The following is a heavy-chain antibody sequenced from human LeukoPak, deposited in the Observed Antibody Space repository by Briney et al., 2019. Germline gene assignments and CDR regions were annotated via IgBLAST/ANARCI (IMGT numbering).Heavy chain of an antibody. V-gene: IGHV1-18*01. J-gene: IGHJ4*02. D-gene: IGHD3-9*01. CDR1: GYTFTSYG. CDR2: ISAYNGNT. Sequence: ASVKVSCKASGYTFTSYGISWVRQAPGQGPEWMGWISAYNGNTNYAQKLQGRVTMATDTSTSTAYMELRSLRSDDTAVYYCARDGGHYDILTGYSEGNDYWGQGTLVTVSS. CDR3: ARDGGHYDILTGYSEGNDY.